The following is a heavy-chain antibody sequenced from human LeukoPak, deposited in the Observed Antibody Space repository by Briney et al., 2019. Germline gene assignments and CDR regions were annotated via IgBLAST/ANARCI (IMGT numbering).Heavy chain of an antibody. CDR2: INHSGST. CDR1: GGSFSGYY. D-gene: IGHD3-3*01. CDR3: ARDAYDFWSGERDY. J-gene: IGHJ4*02. Sequence: SETLSLTCAVYGGSFSGYYWSWSRQPPGKGLEWIGEINHSGSTNYNPSLKSRVTISVDTSKNQFSLKLSSVTAADTAVYYCARDAYDFWSGERDYWGQGTLVTVSS. V-gene: IGHV4-34*01.